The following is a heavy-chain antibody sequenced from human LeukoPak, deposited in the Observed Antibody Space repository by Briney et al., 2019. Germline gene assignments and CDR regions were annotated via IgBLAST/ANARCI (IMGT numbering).Heavy chain of an antibody. J-gene: IGHJ4*02. V-gene: IGHV3-23*01. CDR3: AKDRFSGSPKYYFDY. CDR2: ISGSGGST. CDR1: GFTFSSYA. Sequence: PGGSLRLSCAASGFTFSSYAMSWVRQAPGNGLEWVSAISGSGGSTYYADSVKGRFTISRDNSKNTLYLQMNSLRAEDTAVYYCAKDRFSGSPKYYFDYWGQGTLVTVSS. D-gene: IGHD1-26*01.